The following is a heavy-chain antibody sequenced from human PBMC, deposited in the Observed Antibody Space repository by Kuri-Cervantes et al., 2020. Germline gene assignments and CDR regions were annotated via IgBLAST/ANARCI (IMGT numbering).Heavy chain of an antibody. J-gene: IGHJ5*02. CDR3: ARQGYGSTTPEFDP. CDR2: IYHSGST. CDR1: DGSFSGYH. V-gene: IGHV4-34*01. Sequence: SETLSLTCTVYDGSFSGYHWSWIRQPPGKGLEWIGSIYHSGSTHYNPSLKSRVTISVDTSKNQFSLKLSSVTAADTAVYYCARQGYGSTTPEFDPWGQGTLVTVSS. D-gene: IGHD2-2*01.